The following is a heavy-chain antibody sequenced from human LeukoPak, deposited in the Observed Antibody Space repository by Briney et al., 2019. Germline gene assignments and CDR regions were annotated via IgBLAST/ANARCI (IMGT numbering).Heavy chain of an antibody. Sequence: PSETLSLTCAVSGGSISSSNWWSWVRQPPGKGLEWIGEIYHSGSTNYNPSLKSRVTISVDKSKNQFSLKLSSVTAADTAVYYCARAGYYDFWSGYSNWFDPWGQGTLVTVSS. J-gene: IGHJ5*02. CDR3: ARAGYYDFWSGYSNWFDP. D-gene: IGHD3-3*01. CDR1: GGSISSSNW. CDR2: IYHSGST. V-gene: IGHV4-4*02.